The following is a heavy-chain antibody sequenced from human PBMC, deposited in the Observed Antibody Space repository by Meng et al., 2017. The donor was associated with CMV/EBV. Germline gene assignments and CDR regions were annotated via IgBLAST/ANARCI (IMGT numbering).Heavy chain of an antibody. D-gene: IGHD6-6*01. CDR3: ARSGRSSSSGRSFLDY. V-gene: IGHV1-8*03. CDR2: MNPNSGNT. CDR1: GYTFTGYD. Sequence: ASVKVSCKASGYTFTGYDINWVRQATGQGLEWMGWMNPNSGNTGYAQKFQGRVTITRNSSISTAYMELSSVTAADTAVYYCARSGRSSSSGRSFLDYWGQGTLVTVSS. J-gene: IGHJ4*02.